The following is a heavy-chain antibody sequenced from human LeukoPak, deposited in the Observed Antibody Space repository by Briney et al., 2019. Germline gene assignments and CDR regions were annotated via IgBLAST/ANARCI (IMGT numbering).Heavy chain of an antibody. Sequence: GGSLRLSCAASGFTFSNFAMHWVRQAPGKGLGGVAVISYDGDNEYYADSVKGQFTISRDNSKDRLYLQMNSLRPEDTAMYYCARVRGGRSWYYYGMDVWGRGTTVTVSS. CDR3: ARVRGGRSWYYYGMDV. CDR1: GFTFSNFA. CDR2: ISYDGDNE. V-gene: IGHV3-30-3*01. J-gene: IGHJ6*02. D-gene: IGHD3-16*01.